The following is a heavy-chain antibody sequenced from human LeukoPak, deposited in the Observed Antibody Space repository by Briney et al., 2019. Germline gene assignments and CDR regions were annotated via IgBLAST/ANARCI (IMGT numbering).Heavy chain of an antibody. J-gene: IGHJ5*02. Sequence: GGALRLSCAASGFTFSSYAMSWVRQAPGKGLEGNGRVKSKSDGGTTDYAAPVKGRFIISRDDSKNTLYLQMNSLKTEDTAVYYCTTVFWSGYYAPFNWFDPWGQGTLVTVSS. D-gene: IGHD3-3*01. V-gene: IGHV3-15*01. CDR2: VKSKSDGGTT. CDR3: TTVFWSGYYAPFNWFDP. CDR1: GFTFSSYA.